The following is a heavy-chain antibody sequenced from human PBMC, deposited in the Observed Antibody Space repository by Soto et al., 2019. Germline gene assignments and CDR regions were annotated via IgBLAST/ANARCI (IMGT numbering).Heavy chain of an antibody. CDR3: AKSRFYYYYYGMDV. D-gene: IGHD3-10*01. Sequence: QVQLVESGGGVVQPGRSLRLSCAASGFTFSSYGMHWVRQAPGKGLEWVAVISYDGRNKYYADSVKGRFTISRDNSKHTLYLQMNSLRAEDTAVYYCAKSRFYYYYYGMDVWGQGTTVTVSS. V-gene: IGHV3-30*18. CDR2: ISYDGRNK. J-gene: IGHJ6*02. CDR1: GFTFSSYG.